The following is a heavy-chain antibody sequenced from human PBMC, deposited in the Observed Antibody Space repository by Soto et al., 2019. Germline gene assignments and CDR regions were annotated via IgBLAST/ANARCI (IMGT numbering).Heavy chain of an antibody. J-gene: IGHJ5*02. V-gene: IGHV4-34*01. CDR1: GGSFSGYY. D-gene: IGHD3-10*01. CDR3: ARGHLWFGELSSPPYNWFDP. CDR2: INHSGST. Sequence: PSETLSLTCAVYGGSFSGYYWRWIRQPPGKGLEWIGEINHSGSTNYNPSLKSRVTISVDTSKNQFSLKLSSVTAADTAVYYCARGHLWFGELSSPPYNWFDPWGQGTLVTVSS.